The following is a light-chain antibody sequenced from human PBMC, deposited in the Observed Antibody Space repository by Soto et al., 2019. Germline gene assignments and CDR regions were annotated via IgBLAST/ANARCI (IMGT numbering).Light chain of an antibody. J-gene: IGLJ1*01. V-gene: IGLV2-14*03. CDR2: DVN. CDR3: SSYVSSGTYV. CDR1: SSDIGAYNY. Sequence: QSVLTQPASVSGSPGQSIAISCTGTSSDIGAYNYVSWYQQHPAKAPKLMIFDVNHRASGVSYRFSGSKSGNTASLTISGLQAEDEADYYCSSYVSSGTYVFGTGTKLTVL.